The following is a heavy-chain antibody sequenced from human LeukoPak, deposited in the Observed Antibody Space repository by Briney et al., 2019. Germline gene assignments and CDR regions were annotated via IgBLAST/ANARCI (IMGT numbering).Heavy chain of an antibody. CDR3: ARQQQQLWYD. Sequence: QPGGSLRLSCAASGFTFSSFGMNWVRQAPGKGLEWVSYISSSAGTTYYADSVKGRFTISRDNAKNSLYLQMNSLRAEDTAVYFCARQQQQLWYDWGQGTLVTVSS. CDR1: GFTFSSFG. CDR2: ISSSAGTT. D-gene: IGHD5-18*01. V-gene: IGHV3-48*04. J-gene: IGHJ4*02.